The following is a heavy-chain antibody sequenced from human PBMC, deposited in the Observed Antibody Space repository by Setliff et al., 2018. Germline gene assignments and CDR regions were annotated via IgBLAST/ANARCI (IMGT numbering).Heavy chain of an antibody. CDR2: TYYSGST. CDR3: ARKGISALSGAFDM. J-gene: IGHJ3*02. D-gene: IGHD1-26*01. V-gene: IGHV4-39*07. Sequence: SETLSLTCTVSGGSISSSSYYWGWIRQPPGKGLEWIGSTYYSGSTYYNPSLKSRVTMSVDTSKNQFSLKLSSVTAADTAVYYCARKGISALSGAFDMWGQGTMVTVSS. CDR1: GGSISSSSYY.